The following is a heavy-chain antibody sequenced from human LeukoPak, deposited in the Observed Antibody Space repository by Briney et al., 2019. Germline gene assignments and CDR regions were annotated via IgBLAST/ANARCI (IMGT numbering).Heavy chain of an antibody. V-gene: IGHV1-2*02. CDR1: GYTFTGYY. J-gene: IGHJ4*02. CDR2: INPNSGGT. CDR3: ARGGGDSYGFDY. D-gene: IGHD5-18*01. Sequence: ASVKVSCKASGYTFTGYYMHWVRQAPGQGLEWMGWINPNSGGTNYAQKFQGRLTMTRDTSISTAYMELNRLRSDDTAVYYCARGGGDSYGFDYWGQGTLVTVSS.